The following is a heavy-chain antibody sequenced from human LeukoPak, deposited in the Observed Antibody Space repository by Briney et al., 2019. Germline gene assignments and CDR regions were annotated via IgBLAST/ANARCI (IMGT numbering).Heavy chain of an antibody. CDR1: GGSIRSGDYY. CDR2: IYYSGST. Sequence: SGTLSLTCTVSGGSIRSGDYYWSWIRQHPGKGLEWIGYIYYSGSTYYNPSLKSRVIISVDTSKNQFSLKLSSVTAADTAVYYCARVDTALVTGGYWFDPWGQGTLVTVSS. CDR3: ARVDTALVTGGYWFDP. D-gene: IGHD5-18*01. V-gene: IGHV4-31*03. J-gene: IGHJ5*02.